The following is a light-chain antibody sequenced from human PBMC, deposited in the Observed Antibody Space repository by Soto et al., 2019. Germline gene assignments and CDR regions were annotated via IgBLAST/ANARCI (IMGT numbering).Light chain of an antibody. CDR2: AAS. Sequence: DIQMTQSPSSLSASVGYRVTITCRSSQSISSYLNWYQQKPGKAPKLLIYAASSLQSGVPTRFSGSGSGTDFTLTISSLQPEDFATYYCQHSYSTPRTFGQGTNVDI. J-gene: IGKJ1*01. CDR1: QSISSY. CDR3: QHSYSTPRT. V-gene: IGKV1-39*01.